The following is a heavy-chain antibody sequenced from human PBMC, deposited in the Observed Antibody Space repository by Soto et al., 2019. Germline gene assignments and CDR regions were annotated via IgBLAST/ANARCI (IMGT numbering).Heavy chain of an antibody. J-gene: IGHJ4*02. CDR1: GFTFSSYG. CDR3: AKDYRGYSSCGGFDY. Sequence: QVQLVESGGGVVQPGRSLRLSCAASGFTFSSYGMHWVRQAPGKGLEWVAVISYDGSNKYYADSVKGRFTISRDNSKNTLYLQMNSLRAEDTAVYYCAKDYRGYSSCGGFDYWGQVTLVTVSS. V-gene: IGHV3-30*18. D-gene: IGHD6-19*01. CDR2: ISYDGSNK.